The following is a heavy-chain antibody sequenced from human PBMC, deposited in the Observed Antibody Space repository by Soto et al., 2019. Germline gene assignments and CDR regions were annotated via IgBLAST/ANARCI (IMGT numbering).Heavy chain of an antibody. CDR1: GGSISSSSYY. V-gene: IGHV4-39*01. D-gene: IGHD5-18*01. Sequence: SETLSLTCTVSGGSISSSSYYWGWIRQPPGKGLEWIGSIYYSGSTYYNPSLKSRVTISVDTSKNQFSLKLSSVTAADTAVYYFARRYSYGYASARKNTYGMDVWGQGTTVTVSS. CDR2: IYYSGST. CDR3: ARRYSYGYASARKNTYGMDV. J-gene: IGHJ6*02.